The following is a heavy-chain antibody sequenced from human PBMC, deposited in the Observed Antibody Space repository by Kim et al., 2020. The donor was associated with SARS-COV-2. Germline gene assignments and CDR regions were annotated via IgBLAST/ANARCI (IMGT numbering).Heavy chain of an antibody. CDR3: ARAGQGLEHNWFDP. V-gene: IGHV4-4*09. J-gene: IGHJ5*02. D-gene: IGHD6-19*01. Sequence: SPTLKSRVTISIDTYKNQFSLILTSVTAADAAVYYCARAGQGLEHNWFDPWGQGTLVTVSS.